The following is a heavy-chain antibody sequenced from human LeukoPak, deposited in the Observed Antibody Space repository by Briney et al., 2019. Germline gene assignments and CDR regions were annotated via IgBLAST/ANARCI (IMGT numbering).Heavy chain of an antibody. D-gene: IGHD1-26*01. CDR2: ISYDGSNR. Sequence: PGGSLRLSCAASGFTFSSYGMHWVRQAPGKGLEWVTVISYDGSNRYYADSVKGRFTISRDNSKNTPYLEMNSLTAEDTAVYYCAKTRGTYNAYYYYMDVWGKGTTVTVSS. V-gene: IGHV3-30*18. J-gene: IGHJ6*03. CDR1: GFTFSSYG. CDR3: AKTRGTYNAYYYYMDV.